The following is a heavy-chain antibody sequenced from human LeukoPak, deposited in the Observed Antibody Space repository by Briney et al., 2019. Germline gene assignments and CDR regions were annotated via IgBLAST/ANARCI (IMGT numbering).Heavy chain of an antibody. CDR3: AKDGSRVAAAGTFSDY. CDR1: GFIFNSYG. CDR2: IRYDGSNK. J-gene: IGHJ4*02. Sequence: GGSLRLSCAASGFIFNSYGMHWVRQAPGKGLEWVAFIRYDGSNKYYADSVKGRFTISRDNSKNTLYLQMNSLRAEDTAVYYCAKDGSRVAAAGTFSDYWGQGTLVTVSS. D-gene: IGHD6-13*01. V-gene: IGHV3-30*02.